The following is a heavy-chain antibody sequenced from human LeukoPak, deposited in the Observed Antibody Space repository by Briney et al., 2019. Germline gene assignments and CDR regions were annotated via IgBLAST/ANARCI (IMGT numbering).Heavy chain of an antibody. CDR3: ARVGTIWDCSGGSCYPDAFDI. CDR1: GFTFSDYY. V-gene: IGHV3-11*04. Sequence: PGGSLRLSCAASGFTFSDYYMSWIRQAPGKGVGWVSYISSSGSTIYYADSVKGRFTISRDNAKSSLYLQMNSLRAEDTAVYYCARVGTIWDCSGGSCYPDAFDIWGQGTMVTVSS. D-gene: IGHD2-15*01. CDR2: ISSSGSTI. J-gene: IGHJ3*02.